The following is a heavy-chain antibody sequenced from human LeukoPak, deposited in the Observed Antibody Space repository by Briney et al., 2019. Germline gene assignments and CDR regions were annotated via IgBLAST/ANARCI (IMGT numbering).Heavy chain of an antibody. CDR3: ARQSGDYALDY. CDR1: GGSFSIYY. J-gene: IGHJ4*02. D-gene: IGHD4-17*01. V-gene: IGHV4-4*07. CDR2: IHPSGTI. Sequence: SETLSLTCTVSGGSFSIYYWNWIRQPAGKGLEWIGRIHPSGTINYNPSLKSRLSMSEDTSKKQFFLKLTSVTAADTAVYYCARQSGDYALDYWGQGALVTVSS.